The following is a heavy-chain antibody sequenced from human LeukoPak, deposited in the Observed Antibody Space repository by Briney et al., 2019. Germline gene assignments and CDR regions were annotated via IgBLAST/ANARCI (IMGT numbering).Heavy chain of an antibody. J-gene: IGHJ4*02. CDR2: IYYSGST. D-gene: IGHD4-17*01. CDR3: ARSRATVTTFDY. Sequence: SETLSLTCTVSGGSISSSSYYWGWIRQPPGKGLEWIGSIYYSGSTYYNPSLKSRVTISVDTSKNQFSLKLSSVTAADTAVYYCARSRATVTTFDYWGQGTLVTVSS. CDR1: GGSISSSSYY. V-gene: IGHV4-39*01.